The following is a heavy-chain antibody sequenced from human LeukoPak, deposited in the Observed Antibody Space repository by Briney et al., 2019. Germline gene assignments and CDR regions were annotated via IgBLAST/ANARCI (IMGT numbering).Heavy chain of an antibody. J-gene: IGHJ4*02. CDR3: ARDPGVRWLVGFDY. V-gene: IGHV3-64D*09. CDR1: GFTFSDYG. D-gene: IGHD6-19*01. CDR2: ITNSGGST. Sequence: GGSLRLSCSASGFTFSDYGMHWVRQAPGKGLEYVSAITNSGGSTNYADSVKGRFTISRDNSKNTLYLQMSSLRAEDTAVYYCARDPGVRWLVGFDYWGQGTLVTVSS.